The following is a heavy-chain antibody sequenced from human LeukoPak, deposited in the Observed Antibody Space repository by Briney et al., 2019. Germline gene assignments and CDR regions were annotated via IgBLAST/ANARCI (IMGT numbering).Heavy chain of an antibody. J-gene: IGHJ4*02. CDR2: IYYSGST. CDR1: GGSISSYY. V-gene: IGHV4-59*01. CDR3: ARERDSYDSSGYYYFDY. Sequence: SETLSLTCTVSGGSISSYYWSWIRQPPGKGLEWIGYIYYSGSTNYNSSLKSRVTISVDTSKNQFSLKLSSVTAADTAVYYCARERDSYDSSGYYYFDYWGQGTLVTVSS. D-gene: IGHD3-22*01.